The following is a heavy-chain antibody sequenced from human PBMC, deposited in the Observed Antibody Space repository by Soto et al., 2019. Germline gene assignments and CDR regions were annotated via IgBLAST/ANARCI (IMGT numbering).Heavy chain of an antibody. Sequence: GESLKISCKWSEYRFNSYWIGWVRQMPGKGLEWIGMIYPGDSDTTYSPSFEGQVTMSVDKSISTAYLQGSSLRASDTAMYYCARQIYDSDTGPNFQYYFDSWGQGTPVTVSS. V-gene: IGHV5-51*01. CDR2: IYPGDSDT. CDR3: ARQIYDSDTGPNFQYYFDS. D-gene: IGHD3-22*01. J-gene: IGHJ4*02. CDR1: EYRFNSYW.